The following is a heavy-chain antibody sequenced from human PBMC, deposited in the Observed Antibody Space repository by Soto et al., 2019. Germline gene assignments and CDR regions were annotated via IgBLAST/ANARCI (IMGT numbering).Heavy chain of an antibody. Sequence: SETLSLTCTVSAASFSKYYWSWIRQPPGKGLEWIGYIYFNGNTNYNPPLKRRVTISIDTSKKQISLNLTSVTDADTAVYYCASVTFGGVVLAHWGQGTLVTV. D-gene: IGHD3-16*01. CDR2: IYFNGNT. V-gene: IGHV4-59*01. CDR1: AASFSKYY. CDR3: ASVTFGGVVLAH. J-gene: IGHJ4*02.